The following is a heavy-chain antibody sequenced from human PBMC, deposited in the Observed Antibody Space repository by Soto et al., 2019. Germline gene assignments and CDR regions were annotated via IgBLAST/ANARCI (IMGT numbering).Heavy chain of an antibody. CDR3: ARGTSWQLPFDY. CDR2: ISYSGST. D-gene: IGHD6-13*01. CDR1: SDSISSSY. J-gene: IGHJ4*02. V-gene: IGHV4-59*01. Sequence: QVRLQESGPGLVKPSETLSLTCPVSSDSISSSYWSWIRQPPGKRLEWIGYISYSGSTDYNPSLKSRVTISGDTSKNQFSLKVSSVTAADTAVYYCARGTSWQLPFDYWGQGTLVTVSS.